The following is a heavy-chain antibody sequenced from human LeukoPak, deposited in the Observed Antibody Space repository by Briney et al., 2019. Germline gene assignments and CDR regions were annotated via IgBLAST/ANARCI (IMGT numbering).Heavy chain of an antibody. V-gene: IGHV1-2*02. Sequence: ASVKVSCKASGYTFTGYYMHWVRQAPGQGLEWMGWINPNSGGTNYAQKFQGRVTMTRGTSISTAYMELSRLRSDDTAVYYCARDSIGYYDFWSGSNWFDPWGQGTLVTVSS. J-gene: IGHJ5*02. CDR1: GYTFTGYY. CDR2: INPNSGGT. D-gene: IGHD3-3*01. CDR3: ARDSIGYYDFWSGSNWFDP.